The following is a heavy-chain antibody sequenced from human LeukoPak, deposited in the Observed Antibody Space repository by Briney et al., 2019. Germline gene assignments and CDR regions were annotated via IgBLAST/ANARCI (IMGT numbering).Heavy chain of an antibody. D-gene: IGHD6-19*01. CDR2: INHSGST. J-gene: IGHJ4*02. V-gene: IGHV4-34*01. CDR3: ARAAKGAYSSGWYLFDY. Sequence: SETLSLTCAVYGGSFSGYYWSWIRQPPGKGLEWIGEINHSGSTNYNPSLKSRVTISVDASKNQFSLKLSSVTAADTAVYYCARAAKGAYSSGWYLFDYWGQGTLVTVSS. CDR1: GGSFSGYY.